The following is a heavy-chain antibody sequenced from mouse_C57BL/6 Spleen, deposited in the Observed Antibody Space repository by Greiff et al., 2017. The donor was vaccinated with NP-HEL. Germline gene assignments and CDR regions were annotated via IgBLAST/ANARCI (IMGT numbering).Heavy chain of an antibody. J-gene: IGHJ4*01. D-gene: IGHD1-1*01. V-gene: IGHV5-12*01. CDR2: ISNGGGST. Sequence: EVKLMESGGGLVQPGGSLKLSCAASGFTFSDYYMYWVRQTPEKRLEWVAYISNGGGSTYYPDTVKGRFTISRDNAKNTLYLQMSRLKSEDTAMYYCARPLYGSYAMDYWGQGTSVTVSS. CDR3: ARPLYGSYAMDY. CDR1: GFTFSDYY.